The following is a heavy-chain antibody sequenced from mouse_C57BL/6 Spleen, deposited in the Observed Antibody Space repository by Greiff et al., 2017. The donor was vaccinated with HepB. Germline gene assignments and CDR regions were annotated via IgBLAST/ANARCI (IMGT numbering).Heavy chain of an antibody. CDR1: GYTFTDYY. J-gene: IGHJ3*01. CDR2: INPNNGGT. V-gene: IGHV1-26*01. Sequence: EVQLQQSGPELVKPGASVKISCKASGYTFTDYYMNWVKQSHGKSLEWIGDINPNNGGTSYNQKFKGKATLTVDKSSSTAYMELRSLTSEDSAVYYCANYYGSSSPYWGQGTLVTVSA. D-gene: IGHD1-1*01. CDR3: ANYYGSSSPY.